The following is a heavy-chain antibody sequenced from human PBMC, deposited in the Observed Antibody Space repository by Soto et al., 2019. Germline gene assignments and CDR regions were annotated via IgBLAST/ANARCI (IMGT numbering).Heavy chain of an antibody. J-gene: IGHJ4*02. V-gene: IGHV1-3*01. CDR3: ARDDSGFSGSHYIDYFNY. Sequence: ASVKVSCKASGYTFIMYGINWVRQAPGQGLEWMGWINAGNGNTKYSQKFQGRVTITRDTSASTAYMELSSLRSEDTAVYYCARDDSGFSGSHYIDYFNYWGQGALVTVSS. D-gene: IGHD1-26*01. CDR2: INAGNGNT. CDR1: GYTFIMYG.